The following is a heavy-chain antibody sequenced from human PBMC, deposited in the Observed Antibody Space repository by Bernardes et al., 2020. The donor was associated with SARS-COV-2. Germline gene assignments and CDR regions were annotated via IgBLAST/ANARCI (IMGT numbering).Heavy chain of an antibody. CDR1: GFTVSSKY. J-gene: IGHJ4*02. CDR2: IQSGGYT. CDR3: ARGLRWAFDY. Sequence: LRLSCAVSGFTVSSKYMNWVRQAPGKGLEWVSVIQSGGYTNYADSVKGRFTVSRDTSENTVSLQMNSLRAEDTAVYYCARGLRWAFDYWGQGTLVSVSS. D-gene: IGHD4-17*01. V-gene: IGHV3-53*01.